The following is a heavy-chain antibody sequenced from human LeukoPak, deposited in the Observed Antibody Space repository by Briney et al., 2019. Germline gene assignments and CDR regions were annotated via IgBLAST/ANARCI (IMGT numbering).Heavy chain of an antibody. CDR2: IDPSDFYH. CDR3: ARQSSGYSSNFDY. V-gene: IGHV5-10-1*01. D-gene: IGHD5-18*01. J-gene: IGHJ4*02. Sequence: GESLKISCKGSGYSFTSYWISWVRQMPGKGLEWMGRIDPSDFYHNYSPSFQGHVTISADKSITTAYLQWSSLKASDTAIYYCARQSSGYSSNFDYWGQGTLVTVSS. CDR1: GYSFTSYW.